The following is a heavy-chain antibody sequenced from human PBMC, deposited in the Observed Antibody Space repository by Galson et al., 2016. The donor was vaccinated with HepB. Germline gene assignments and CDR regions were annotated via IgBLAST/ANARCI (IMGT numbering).Heavy chain of an antibody. CDR3: TKDSLIYSSSWYSFHY. V-gene: IGHV3-9*01. CDR1: GFTFDTYA. J-gene: IGHJ4*02. CDR2: ISWNSGSV. D-gene: IGHD6-13*01. Sequence: SLRLSCAASGFTFDTYAMHWVRQAPGKGLEWVSGISWNSGSVGYADSVKGRITMSRDNAKKSLYLQMNSLRPEDTALYYCTKDSLIYSSSWYSFHYWGQGTLVTVSS.